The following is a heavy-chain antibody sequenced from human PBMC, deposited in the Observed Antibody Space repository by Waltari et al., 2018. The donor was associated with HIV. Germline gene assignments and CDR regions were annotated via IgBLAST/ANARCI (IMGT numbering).Heavy chain of an antibody. V-gene: IGHV3-30*02. CDR2: MRVDGSSK. J-gene: IGHJ6*02. Sequence: QVQLVESGGGVVQPGGSLSLPCGTSGFTFSGYDMHWVRQAPGKGREWVTYMRVDGSSKNDADSVKGRFTISRDNSKNTGYLQMNSLRPEDTAVYFCAKNGATLTTSSYYYYYGMDVWGQGTTVTVSS. CDR3: AKNGATLTTSSYYYYYGMDV. CDR1: GFTFSGYD. D-gene: IGHD4-4*01.